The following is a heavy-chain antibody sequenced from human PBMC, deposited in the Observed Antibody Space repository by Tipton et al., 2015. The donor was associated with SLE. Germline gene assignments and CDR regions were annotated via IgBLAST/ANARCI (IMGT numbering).Heavy chain of an antibody. Sequence: QSGAEVKKPGESLKISCKGSGYSFTSYWIGWVRQMPGKGLEWMGIIYPGDSDTRYSPSFQGQVTISADKSISTAYLQWSSLKASDTAMYYCARGKSVTTPQAAFDIWGQGTMVTVSS. CDR3: ARGKSVTTPQAAFDI. V-gene: IGHV5-51*03. J-gene: IGHJ3*02. D-gene: IGHD4-17*01. CDR2: IYPGDSDT. CDR1: GYSFTSYW.